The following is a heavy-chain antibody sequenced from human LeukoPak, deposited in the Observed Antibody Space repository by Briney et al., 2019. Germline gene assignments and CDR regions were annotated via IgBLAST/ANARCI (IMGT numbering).Heavy chain of an antibody. CDR3: ARAEDSGYDPYYFDY. J-gene: IGHJ4*02. CDR2: IKQDGSEK. D-gene: IGHD5-12*01. V-gene: IGHV3-7*01. CDR1: GFTFSNHY. Sequence: PGGSLRLSCAASGFTFSNHYMSWVRQAPGKGLEWVANIKQDGSEKYYVDSVKGRFTISRDNAKNSLYLQMNSLRAEDTAVYYCARAEDSGYDPYYFDYWGQGTLVTVSS.